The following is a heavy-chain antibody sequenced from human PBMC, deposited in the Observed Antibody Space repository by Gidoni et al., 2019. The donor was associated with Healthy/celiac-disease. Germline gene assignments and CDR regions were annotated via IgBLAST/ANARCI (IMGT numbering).Heavy chain of an antibody. CDR1: GFTFISYA. Sequence: EVQLLESGGGLVQPGGSLRLSCAASGFTFISYAMSWVRQAPGKGLEWVSAISGSGGSTYYADSVKGRFTISRDNSKNTLYLQMNSLRAEDTAVYYCAKGLGYNWNHGWFDPWGQGTLVTVSS. D-gene: IGHD1-20*01. J-gene: IGHJ5*02. CDR2: ISGSGGST. CDR3: AKGLGYNWNHGWFDP. V-gene: IGHV3-23*01.